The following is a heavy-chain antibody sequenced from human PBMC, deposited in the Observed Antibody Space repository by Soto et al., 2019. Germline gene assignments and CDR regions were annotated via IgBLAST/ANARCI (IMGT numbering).Heavy chain of an antibody. J-gene: IGHJ6*02. V-gene: IGHV3-72*01. D-gene: IGHD2-15*01. CDR3: ARGASGGSSANYYGFDV. CDR2: SRNKAHSYTT. CDR1: GFTFSDYY. Sequence: EVRLVESGGGLVQPGGSLRLSCAASGFTFSDYYMDWVRQTPGKGLEWVGRSRNKAHSYTTKYAASVQVRFTVSRDGSKNSFYLQMDSLKTDDTAVYYCARGASGGSSANYYGFDVWGQGTTVIVSS.